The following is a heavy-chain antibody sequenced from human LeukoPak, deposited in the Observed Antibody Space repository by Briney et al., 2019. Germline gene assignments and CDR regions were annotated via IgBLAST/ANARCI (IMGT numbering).Heavy chain of an antibody. CDR3: AKGVKTTVTTLLTYFDY. J-gene: IGHJ4*02. Sequence: QPRGSLRLSCAASGFTFDDYAMHWVRQAPGKGLEWVSLISWDGGSTYYADSVKGRFTISRDNSKNSLYLQMNSLRAEDTALYYCAKGVKTTVTTLLTYFDYWGQGTLVTVSS. CDR1: GFTFDDYA. CDR2: ISWDGGST. D-gene: IGHD4-17*01. V-gene: IGHV3-43D*03.